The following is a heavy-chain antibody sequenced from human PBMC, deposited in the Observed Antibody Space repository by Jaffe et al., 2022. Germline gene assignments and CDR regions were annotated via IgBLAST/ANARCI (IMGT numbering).Heavy chain of an antibody. Sequence: QVQLQESGPGLVKPSQTLSLTCTVSGGSISSGSYYWSWIRQPAGKGLEWIGRIYTSGSTNYNPSLKSRVTISVDTSKNQFSLKLSSVTAADTAVYYCASYSGSYPAYFDYWGQGTLVTVSS. CDR2: IYTSGST. CDR1: GGSISSGSYY. D-gene: IGHD1-26*01. CDR3: ASYSGSYPAYFDY. J-gene: IGHJ4*02. V-gene: IGHV4-61*02.